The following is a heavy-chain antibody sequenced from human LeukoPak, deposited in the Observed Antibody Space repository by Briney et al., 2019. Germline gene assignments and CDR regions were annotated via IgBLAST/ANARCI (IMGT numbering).Heavy chain of an antibody. Sequence: SETLSLTCSVSGGSISSSYWSWIRQPPGRGLEWIGYSYYTGDSNYSPSLKSRVTISVDTSKNQFSLKLSSVTAADTAVYYCARRGPPARFDYWGQGTLVTVSS. CDR1: GGSISSSY. D-gene: IGHD3-10*01. CDR3: ARRGPPARFDY. CDR2: SYYTGDS. V-gene: IGHV4-59*08. J-gene: IGHJ4*02.